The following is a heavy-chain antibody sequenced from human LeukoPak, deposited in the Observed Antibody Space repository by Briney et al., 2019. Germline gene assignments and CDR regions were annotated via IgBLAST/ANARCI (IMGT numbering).Heavy chain of an antibody. J-gene: IGHJ6*02. CDR2: INTNTGNP. CDR1: GYTFTSYA. CDR3: ARVSIAAAAYYYYYGMDV. D-gene: IGHD6-13*01. Sequence: GASVTVSCKASGYTFTSYAMNWVRQAPGQGLEWMGWINTNTGNPTYAQGFTGRFVFSLDTSVSTAYLQISSLKAEDTAVYYCARVSIAAAAYYYYYGMDVWGQGTTVTVSS. V-gene: IGHV7-4-1*02.